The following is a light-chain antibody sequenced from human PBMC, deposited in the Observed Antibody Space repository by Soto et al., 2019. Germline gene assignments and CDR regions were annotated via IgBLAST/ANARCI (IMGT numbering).Light chain of an antibody. CDR2: GAS. V-gene: IGKV3D-20*02. Sequence: EIVLTQSPGTLSLSPEERATLSCRASQSVSSSYLAWYQQKPGQAPRLLIYGASSRATGIPDRFSGSGSGTDFTLTISRLEPEGCAVYYCQQRSNWPPVLTFGGGTKVDIK. J-gene: IGKJ4*01. CDR1: QSVSSSY. CDR3: QQRSNWPPVLT.